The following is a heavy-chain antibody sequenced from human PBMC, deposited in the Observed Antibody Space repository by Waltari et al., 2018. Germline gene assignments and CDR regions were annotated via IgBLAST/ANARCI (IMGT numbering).Heavy chain of an antibody. CDR1: GYHFTGPF. V-gene: IGHV1-2*02. D-gene: IGHD2-21*01. J-gene: IGHJ4*02. Sequence: QIQLVQTGAEVKKPGTAVKVSCKAHGYHFTGPFIHWVRQTPGQGLEWMGWINPKSGDTNYAQKFKGRITMTRDTSINTVYLELKRLTSADTAVYFCARDWGVVAAYNAFDFWGQGTLVTVSS. CDR2: INPKSGDT. CDR3: ARDWGVVAAYNAFDF.